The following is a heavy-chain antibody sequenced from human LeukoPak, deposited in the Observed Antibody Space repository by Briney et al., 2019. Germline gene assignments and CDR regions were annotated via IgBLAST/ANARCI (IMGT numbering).Heavy chain of an antibody. CDR2: ISGNGGST. CDR1: GFTLSSYA. Sequence: GGSLRLSCAASGFTLSSYAMSWVRQAPGKGLEWVSAISGNGGSTYYADSVKGRFTISRDNSKNTLYLQMNSLRAEDTAVYYCAKGPVAMWRRGYYMDVWGKGTTVTVSS. D-gene: IGHD2-21*01. CDR3: AKGPVAMWRRGYYMDV. V-gene: IGHV3-23*01. J-gene: IGHJ6*03.